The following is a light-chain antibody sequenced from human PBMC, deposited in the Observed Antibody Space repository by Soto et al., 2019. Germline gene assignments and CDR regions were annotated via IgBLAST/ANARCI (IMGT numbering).Light chain of an antibody. CDR3: SSYTTRMTLLL. J-gene: IGLJ3*02. CDR1: SNDVGGYNY. CDR2: EVS. Sequence: QSVLTQPASVSGSPGQSITISCTGTSNDVGGYNYVSWYQQHPGKAPKVVIYEVSNRPSGVSNRFSGSKSGSTASLTISGLRAEDEADYYCSSYTTRMTLLLLGGGTKLTVL. V-gene: IGLV2-14*01.